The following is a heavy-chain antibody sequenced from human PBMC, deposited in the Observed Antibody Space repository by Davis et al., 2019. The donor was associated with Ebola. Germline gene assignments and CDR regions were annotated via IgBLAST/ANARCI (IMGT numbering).Heavy chain of an antibody. D-gene: IGHD4-17*01. Sequence: GESLKISCAASGFTFSAMHWVRQAPGKGLEWVGFIRDDGSNKYYADSVKGRFTISRDNAKNTLYLQMNSLRAEDTALYYCAKDKTTVTQYWYFDLWGRGTLVTVSS. CDR2: IRDDGSNK. CDR1: GFTFSA. V-gene: IGHV3-30*02. CDR3: AKDKTTVTQYWYFDL. J-gene: IGHJ2*01.